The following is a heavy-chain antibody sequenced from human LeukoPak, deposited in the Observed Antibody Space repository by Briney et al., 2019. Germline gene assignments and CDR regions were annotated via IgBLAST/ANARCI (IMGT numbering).Heavy chain of an antibody. CDR2: IYYSGST. CDR3: ARGHGVSYFDY. V-gene: IGHV4-30-4*01. J-gene: IGHJ4*02. D-gene: IGHD3-10*01. CDR1: GGSISSGDYY. Sequence: SETLSLTCTVSGGSISSGDYYWSWIRQPPGKGLEWIGYIYYSGSTNYNPSLKSRVTISVDTSKNQFSLKLSSVTAADTAVYYCARGHGVSYFDYWGQGTLVTVSS.